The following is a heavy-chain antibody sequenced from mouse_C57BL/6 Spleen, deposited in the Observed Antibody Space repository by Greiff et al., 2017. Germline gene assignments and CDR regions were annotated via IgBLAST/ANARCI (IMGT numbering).Heavy chain of an antibody. CDR3: ARDGGSSWETWFAY. J-gene: IGHJ3*01. CDR2: IDPTSGGT. D-gene: IGHD1-1*01. CDR1: GYTFTSYW. Sequence: QVQLQQPGAELVKPGASVKLSCKASGYTFTSYWMHWVKQRPGRGLEWIGRIDPTSGGTKYNEKFKSKATLTVDKPSSTAYMQLSSLTSEDSAVYDCARDGGSSWETWFAYWGQGTLVTVSA. V-gene: IGHV1-72*01.